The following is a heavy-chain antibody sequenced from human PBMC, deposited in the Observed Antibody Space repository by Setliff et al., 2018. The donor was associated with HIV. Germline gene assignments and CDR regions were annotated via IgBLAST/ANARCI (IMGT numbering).Heavy chain of an antibody. D-gene: IGHD5-12*01. V-gene: IGHV4-38-2*01. J-gene: IGHJ6*02. CDR2: IYHSGST. CDR3: ARGDGYRGNDAYYDSGMDV. Sequence: SETLSLTCAVSGYSISSGYYWGWIRQPPGRGLEWIGSIYHSGSTYYKPSLKSRVTISLDTSKNQFSLSLRSVTAADTAVYYCARGDGYRGNDAYYDSGMDVWGQGITVTVSS. CDR1: GYSISSGYY.